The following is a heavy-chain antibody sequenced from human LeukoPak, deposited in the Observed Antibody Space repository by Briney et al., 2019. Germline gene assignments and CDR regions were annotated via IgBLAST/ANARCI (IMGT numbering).Heavy chain of an antibody. J-gene: IGHJ4*02. Sequence: PSETLSLTCAVYGGSFSGYYWSWIRQPPGKGLEWIGEINHSGSTNYNPSLKSRVTISVDTSKNQFSLKLSSVTAADTAVYYCARVQAAAGTGIDYWGQGTLVTVSS. CDR2: INHSGST. CDR3: ARVQAAAGTGIDY. D-gene: IGHD6-13*01. V-gene: IGHV4-34*01. CDR1: GGSFSGYY.